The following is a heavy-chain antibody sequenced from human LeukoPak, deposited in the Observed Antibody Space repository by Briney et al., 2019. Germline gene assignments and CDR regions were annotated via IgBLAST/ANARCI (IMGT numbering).Heavy chain of an antibody. CDR3: ARGVTSHMVRGPRRYYYMDV. J-gene: IGHJ6*03. Sequence: TGGSLRLSCAASGFTFSSYWMSWVRQAPGKGLEWVANIKQDGSEKYYVDSVKGRFTISRDNAKNSLYLQMNSLRAEDTAVYYCARGVTSHMVRGPRRYYYMDVWGKGTTVTISS. CDR2: IKQDGSEK. V-gene: IGHV3-7*01. CDR1: GFTFSSYW. D-gene: IGHD3-10*01.